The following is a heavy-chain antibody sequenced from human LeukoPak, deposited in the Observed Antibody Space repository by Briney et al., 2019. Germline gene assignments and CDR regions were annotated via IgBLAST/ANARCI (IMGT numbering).Heavy chain of an antibody. CDR2: IRYDGSNK. CDR3: AKDSEYYYDSSGYYRLDY. J-gene: IGHJ4*02. CDR1: GFTFSSYG. V-gene: IGHV3-30*02. D-gene: IGHD3-22*01. Sequence: GGSLRLSCAASGFTFSSYGMHWVRQAPGKGLEWVAFIRYDGSNKYYADSVKGRFTISRDNSKNTLYLQMNSLRAEDTAVYYCAKDSEYYYDSSGYYRLDYWGQGTLVTVSS.